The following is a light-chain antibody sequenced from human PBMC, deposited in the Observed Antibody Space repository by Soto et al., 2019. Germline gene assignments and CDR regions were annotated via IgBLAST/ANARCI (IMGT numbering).Light chain of an antibody. CDR1: SSDVGAYKY. CDR3: SSYAGSDTFV. Sequence: QSALTQPPSASGSLGQSVTISCTGTSSDVGAYKYVSWYQQYPGKAPKLLIYEVSKRPSGVPDRFSGSKSGNTASLTVSGLQAEDEADYYCSSYAGSDTFVFGTGTKLTVL. J-gene: IGLJ1*01. V-gene: IGLV2-8*01. CDR2: EVS.